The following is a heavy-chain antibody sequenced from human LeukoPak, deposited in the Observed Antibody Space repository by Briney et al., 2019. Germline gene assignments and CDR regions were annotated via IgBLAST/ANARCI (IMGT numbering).Heavy chain of an antibody. Sequence: SETLSLTCTVSGYSISSGYYWGWIRQPPGKGLEWIGSIYHSGSTYYNPSLKSRVTISVDTSKNQFSLKLSSVTAADTAVYYCARRGGSYYLLGGWGWGYYYYYMDVWGKGTTVTISS. V-gene: IGHV4-38-2*02. CDR2: IYHSGST. D-gene: IGHD1-26*01. J-gene: IGHJ6*03. CDR1: GYSISSGYY. CDR3: ARRGGSYYLLGGWGWGYYYYYMDV.